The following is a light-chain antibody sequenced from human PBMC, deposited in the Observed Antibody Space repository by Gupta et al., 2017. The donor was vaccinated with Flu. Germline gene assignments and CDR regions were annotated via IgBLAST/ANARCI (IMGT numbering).Light chain of an antibody. J-gene: IGKJ1*01. Sequence: PSSLSAFVGDTVTITCRASQHIVIYLNWYQQKPGKAPKLLIYAASRVQSGVPSRFTGSGSGADFTLTIISRQGEDFATYYCQQRHSPPWTFGQGTKVEVK. CDR3: QQRHSPPWT. V-gene: IGKV1-39*01. CDR2: AAS. CDR1: QHIVIY.